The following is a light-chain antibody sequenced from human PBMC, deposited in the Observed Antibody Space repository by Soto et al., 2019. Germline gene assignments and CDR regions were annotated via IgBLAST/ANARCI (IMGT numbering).Light chain of an antibody. J-gene: IGLJ1*01. CDR3: SSFTTSHTYI. Sequence: QSALTQPHSVSGSPGQSVTISCTGTSVDVGAYDFVSWYQQHPGKAPKLLIYVVSGRPSGVPDRSSGSKSGNAASLTISGLQAEDEADYYCSSFTTSHTYIFGTGTKVTVL. CDR1: SVDVGAYDF. V-gene: IGLV2-11*01. CDR2: VVS.